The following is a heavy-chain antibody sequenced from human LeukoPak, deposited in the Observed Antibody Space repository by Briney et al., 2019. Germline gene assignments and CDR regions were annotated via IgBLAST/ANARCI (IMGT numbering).Heavy chain of an antibody. J-gene: IGHJ5*02. CDR3: ARDQYSSSSGTNWFDP. Sequence: ASVKVSCKASGYTFTGYYMHWVRQAPGQGLEWMGWINPNSGGTNYAQKFQGRVTVTRDTSISTAYMELSRLRSDDTAVYYCARDQYSSSSGTNWFDPWGQGTLVTVSS. CDR1: GYTFTGYY. D-gene: IGHD6-6*01. V-gene: IGHV1-2*02. CDR2: INPNSGGT.